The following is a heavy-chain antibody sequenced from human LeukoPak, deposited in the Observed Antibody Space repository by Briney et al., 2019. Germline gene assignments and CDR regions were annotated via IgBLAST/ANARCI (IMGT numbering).Heavy chain of an antibody. D-gene: IGHD1-1*01. CDR2: IKQDGSEK. Sequence: GGSLRLSCAASGFTFSSYWMSWVRQAPGKGLEWVANIKQDGSEKYYVDSVKGRFTISRDNAKNSLYLQMNSLRVEDTAVYYCARSPPLWNGDAYIWGQGTMVTVSS. J-gene: IGHJ3*02. CDR1: GFTFSSYW. V-gene: IGHV3-7*01. CDR3: ARSPPLWNGDAYI.